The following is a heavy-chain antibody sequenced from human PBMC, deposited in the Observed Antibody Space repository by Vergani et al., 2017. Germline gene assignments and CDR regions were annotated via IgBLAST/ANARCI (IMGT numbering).Heavy chain of an antibody. V-gene: IGHV3-7*01. J-gene: IGHJ6*02. CDR1: GFTFSSYW. CDR2: IKQDGSEK. CDR3: ARDVAAAGRYYYYYGMDG. D-gene: IGHD6-13*01. Sequence: EVQLVESGGGLVQPGGSLRLSCAASGFTFSSYWMSWVRQAPGKGLEWVANIKQDGSEKYYVDSVKGRFTISRDNAKNSLYLQMNSLRAEDTAVYYCARDVAAAGRYYYYYGMDGWGQGTTVTVSS.